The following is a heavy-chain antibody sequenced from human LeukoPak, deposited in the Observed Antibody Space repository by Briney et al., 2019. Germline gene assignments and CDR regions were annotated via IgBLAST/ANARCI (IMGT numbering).Heavy chain of an antibody. J-gene: IGHJ4*02. Sequence: SETLSLTCAVYGGSFSGYYWSWIRQPPGKGLEWIGEINHSGSTNYNPSLKSRVTISVDTSKNQFSLKLSSVTAADTAVYYCARDSGSPGGFGYFDYWGQGTLVTVSS. CDR3: ARDSGSPGGFGYFDY. D-gene: IGHD1-26*01. CDR1: GGSFSGYY. CDR2: INHSGST. V-gene: IGHV4-34*01.